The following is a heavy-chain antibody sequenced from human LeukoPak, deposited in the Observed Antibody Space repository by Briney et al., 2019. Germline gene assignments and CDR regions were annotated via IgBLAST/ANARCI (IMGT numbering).Heavy chain of an antibody. CDR1: GFTVSSNY. CDR3: AREDWNDPYYYYYGMDV. J-gene: IGHJ6*02. D-gene: IGHD1-1*01. Sequence: PGGSLRLSCAASGFTVSSNYMSWVRQAPGKGLELVSVIYSGGSTYYADSVKGRFTISRDNSKNTLYLQMNSLRAEDTAVYYCAREDWNDPYYYYYGMDVWGQGTTVTVSS. CDR2: IYSGGST. V-gene: IGHV3-66*01.